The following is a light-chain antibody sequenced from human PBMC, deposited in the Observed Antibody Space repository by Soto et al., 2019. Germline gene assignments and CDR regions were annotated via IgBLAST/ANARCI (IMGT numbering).Light chain of an antibody. CDR1: SSNIGNNY. CDR3: GTWDSSLSAHV. V-gene: IGLV1-51*02. Sequence: QSALTQPPSVSAAPGQKVTISCFGSSSNIGNNYVSRYQQLPGTAPKLLIYENNKRPSGIPDRFSDSKSGTSATLGITGLQTGDEADYYCGTWDSSLSAHVFATGTKVTVL. J-gene: IGLJ1*01. CDR2: ENN.